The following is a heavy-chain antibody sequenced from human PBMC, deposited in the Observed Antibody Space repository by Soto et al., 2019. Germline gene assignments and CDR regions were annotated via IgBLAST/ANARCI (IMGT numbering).Heavy chain of an antibody. V-gene: IGHV3-74*01. CDR3: ARGIFGSGTANDY. CDR2: INGDGSGT. J-gene: IGHJ4*02. CDR1: GFTFSGSW. D-gene: IGHD3-10*01. Sequence: EVQLVESGGGLVQPGGSLRLSCAASGFTFSGSWMHWVRQAPGKGLVWVSRINGDGSGTSYADFVKGRFTISRDDAKNTLFPRTYGLRAEDTAVYYCARGIFGSGTANDYWGQGTLVTVSS.